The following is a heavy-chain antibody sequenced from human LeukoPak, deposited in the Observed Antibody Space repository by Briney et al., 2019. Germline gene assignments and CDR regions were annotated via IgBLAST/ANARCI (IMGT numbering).Heavy chain of an antibody. CDR3: ARASNRNSINFDY. Sequence: GGSLRLSCAASGFTFSSYSMHWVRQAPGKGLVWVSRISGDGSSTNFADSVKSRFTISRDNAKNTLYLQMSSLRADDTAVYYCARASNRNSINFDYWGQGILVTVSS. CDR2: ISGDGSST. D-gene: IGHD1-1*01. J-gene: IGHJ4*02. CDR1: GFTFSSYS. V-gene: IGHV3-74*01.